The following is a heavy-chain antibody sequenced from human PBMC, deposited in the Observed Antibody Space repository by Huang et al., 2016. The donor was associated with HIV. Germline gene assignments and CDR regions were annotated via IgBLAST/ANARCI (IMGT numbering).Heavy chain of an antibody. J-gene: IGHJ6*02. CDR3: ARLSWSPTDNYYYAMEL. Sequence: QVQLVQSGAEVKKPGSSVRVSCTASGGPFSSYAISWLRQAPGQGLEWIGGTSPIFGSANYAQKFQSGVTITADESTSTAYMELSALRSEETAIYYCARLSWSPTDNYYYAMELWGQGTTVTVSS. CDR2: TSPIFGSA. CDR1: GGPFSSYA. V-gene: IGHV1-69*01. D-gene: IGHD1-26*01.